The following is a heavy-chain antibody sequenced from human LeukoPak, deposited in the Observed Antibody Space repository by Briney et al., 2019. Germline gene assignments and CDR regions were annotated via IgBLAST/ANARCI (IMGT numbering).Heavy chain of an antibody. CDR1: GYTFTSYT. CDR2: INTDNGNT. CDR3: ARDIFGSSRPSDY. V-gene: IGHV1-3*04. J-gene: IGHJ4*02. Sequence: ASVKVSCKASGYTFTSYTIHWVRQAPGQGLEWMGWINTDNGNTKYSQNLEGRVTITRDTSAGTTYMNLGSLRSDDTGVYYCARDIFGSSRPSDYWGQGTLVTVSS. D-gene: IGHD3-9*01.